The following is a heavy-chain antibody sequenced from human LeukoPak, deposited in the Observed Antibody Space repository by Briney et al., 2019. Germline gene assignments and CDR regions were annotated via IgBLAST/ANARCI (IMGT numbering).Heavy chain of an antibody. J-gene: IGHJ4*02. D-gene: IGHD3-22*01. V-gene: IGHV4-34*01. Sequence: PSETLSLTCAVYGGSFSGYYWSWIRQPPGKGLEWIGEINHSGSTNYNPSLKSRVTISVDTSKNQFSLKLSSVTAADTAVYYCARERYSSGGIDYWGQGTLVTVSS. CDR2: INHSGST. CDR3: ARERYSSGGIDY. CDR1: GGSFSGYY.